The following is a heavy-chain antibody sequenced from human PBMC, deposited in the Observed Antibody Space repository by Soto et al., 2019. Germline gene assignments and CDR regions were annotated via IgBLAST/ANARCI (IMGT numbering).Heavy chain of an antibody. J-gene: IGHJ6*02. V-gene: IGHV1-18*01. CDR1: GYTFSTSG. CDR3: ARAGAAPYYCYDMDV. D-gene: IGHD2-15*01. Sequence: QVQLVQSGAEVRKPGASVKVSCKASGYTFSTSGMSWLRQAPGQGLEWMGWISTYNGDTNDAPKFQDRVTMTSDTSTSTGYMELRSLRSDDTAVYYCARAGAAPYYCYDMDVWGQGTRVTVSS. CDR2: ISTYNGDT.